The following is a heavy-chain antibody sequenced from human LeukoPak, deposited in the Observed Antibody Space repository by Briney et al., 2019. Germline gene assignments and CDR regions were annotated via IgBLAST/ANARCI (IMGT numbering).Heavy chain of an antibody. V-gene: IGHV3-15*01. CDR2: IKSKTDGGAT. Sequence: GGSLRLSCAASGFTVSSNYMSWVRQAPGKGLEWVGRIKSKTDGGATHYAAPVKGRFTISRDDSKNTLYLQMNSLKTEDTAVYYCARDARATGTAYSYSGMDVWGQGTTVTVSS. D-gene: IGHD4-17*01. J-gene: IGHJ6*02. CDR3: ARDARATGTAYSYSGMDV. CDR1: GFTVSSNY.